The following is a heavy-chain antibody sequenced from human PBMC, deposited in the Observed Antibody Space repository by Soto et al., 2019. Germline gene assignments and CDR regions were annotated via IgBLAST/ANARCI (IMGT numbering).Heavy chain of an antibody. CDR2: IYYSGST. D-gene: IGHD6-19*01. J-gene: IGHJ6*02. CDR1: GGSVSSGSYY. CDR3: ARSGSGWYGGYYYYGMDV. Sequence: SETLSLTCTVSGGSVSSGSYYWSWIRQPPGKGLEWIGYIYYSGSTNYSPSLKSRVTISVDTSKNQFSLKLSSVTAADTAVYYCARSGSGWYGGYYYYGMDVWRQRTTVTVSS. V-gene: IGHV4-61*01.